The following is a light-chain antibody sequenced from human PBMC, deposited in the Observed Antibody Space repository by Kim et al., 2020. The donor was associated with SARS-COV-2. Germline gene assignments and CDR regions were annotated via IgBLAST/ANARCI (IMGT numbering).Light chain of an antibody. V-gene: IGLV3-1*01. CDR1: KLGDKY. Sequence: SYELTQPPSVSVSPGQTASITCSGDKLGDKYACWYQQKPGQSPVLVIYQDSKPPSGIPERFSGSNSGNTATLTISGTQAMDEADYYCQAWDSSTLVFGGG. CDR3: QAWDSSTLV. CDR2: QDS. J-gene: IGLJ2*01.